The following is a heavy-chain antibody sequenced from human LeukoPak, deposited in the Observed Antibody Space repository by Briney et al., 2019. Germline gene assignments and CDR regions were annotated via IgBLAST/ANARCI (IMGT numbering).Heavy chain of an antibody. CDR2: IKEDGSEK. CDR3: TRDQNFYGSGRGFDP. Sequence: GGSLRLSCAASGFTFSTYWMSWVRQVPGKGLEWVANIKEDGSEKHYVDSVKGRFTISRDNSKNTLYLQVNSLRAEDTAIYYCTRDQNFYGSGRGFDPWGQGTLVTVSS. D-gene: IGHD3-10*01. J-gene: IGHJ5*02. V-gene: IGHV3-7*01. CDR1: GFTFSTYW.